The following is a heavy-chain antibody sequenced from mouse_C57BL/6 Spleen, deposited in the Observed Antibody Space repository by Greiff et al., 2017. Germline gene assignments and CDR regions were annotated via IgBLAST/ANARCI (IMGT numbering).Heavy chain of an antibody. V-gene: IGHV1-64*01. CDR3: APSYYGSSYVFDY. D-gene: IGHD1-1*01. Sequence: VQLQESGAELVKPGASVKLSCKASGYTFTSYWMHWVKQRPGQGLEWIGMIHPNSGSTNYNEKFKSKATLTVDKSSSTAYMQLSSLTSEDSAVYYCAPSYYGSSYVFDYWGQGTTLTVSS. CDR1: GYTFTSYW. CDR2: IHPNSGST. J-gene: IGHJ2*01.